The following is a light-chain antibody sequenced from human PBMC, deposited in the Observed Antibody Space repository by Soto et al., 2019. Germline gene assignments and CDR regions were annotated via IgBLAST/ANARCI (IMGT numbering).Light chain of an antibody. V-gene: IGKV1-39*01. CDR2: AAS. CDR1: QSISSY. J-gene: IGKJ5*01. CDR3: QQSYSTAIT. Sequence: DIQMTQFPSSLSASVGDRVTITCRASQSISSYLNWYQQKPGKAPKLLIYAASSLQSGVPSRLSGSGSGTDFILTISSLQPEDFATYYCQQSYSTAITFGQGTRLEIK.